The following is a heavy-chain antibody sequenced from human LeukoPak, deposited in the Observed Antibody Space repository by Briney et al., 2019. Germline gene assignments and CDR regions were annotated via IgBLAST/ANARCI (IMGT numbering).Heavy chain of an antibody. CDR3: VRDRGTYRPIDY. Sequence: GGSLRLSCAASGGSFSSYSMNWVRQPAGKGLEWISSISSSNLMYDADSVKGRFTISRDNAKNSLYLQMNSLRAEDTAIYYCVRDRGTYRPIDYWGQGTLVTVSS. CDR2: ISSSNLM. CDR1: GGSFSSYS. D-gene: IGHD1-26*01. V-gene: IGHV3-21*04. J-gene: IGHJ4*02.